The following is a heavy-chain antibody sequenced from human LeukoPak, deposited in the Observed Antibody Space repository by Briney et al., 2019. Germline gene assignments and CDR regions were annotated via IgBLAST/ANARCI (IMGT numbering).Heavy chain of an antibody. CDR1: GFIFSSYA. D-gene: IGHD3-22*01. V-gene: IGHV3-30-3*01. CDR3: AKEFVYYDSSGCPLSLDY. Sequence: QSGGSLRLSCAASGFIFSSYAMHWVRQAPGKGLEWVAVISYDGSNKYYADSVKGRFTISRDNSKNTLYLQMNSLRAEDTALYYCAKEFVYYDSSGCPLSLDYWGQGTLVTLSS. J-gene: IGHJ4*02. CDR2: ISYDGSNK.